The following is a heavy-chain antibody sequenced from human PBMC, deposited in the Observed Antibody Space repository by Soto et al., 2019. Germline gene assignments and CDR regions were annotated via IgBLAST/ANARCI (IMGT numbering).Heavy chain of an antibody. CDR2: IYTGGTT. J-gene: IGHJ4*02. Sequence: EVKLVETGGALIQPGGSLTLSCAVSGFTVSTNYMAWVRQGPGKGLEWVSVIYTGGTTYYADSVTGRFTFSRDTSKNILYLHLNSRTTDDTAVYYCASVWGYYFESWGQGTLVAVSS. CDR3: ASVWGYYFES. V-gene: IGHV3-53*02. CDR1: GFTVSTNY. D-gene: IGHD3-16*01.